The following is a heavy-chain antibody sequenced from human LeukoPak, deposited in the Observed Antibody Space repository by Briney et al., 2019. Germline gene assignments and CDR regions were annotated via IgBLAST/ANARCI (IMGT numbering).Heavy chain of an antibody. J-gene: IGHJ4*02. CDR1: GFIFSSYA. CDR2: ISSGGDNT. V-gene: IGHV3-23*01. Sequence: GGSLRLSCAASGFIFSSYAMTWVRQAPGKGLEWVSVISSGGDNTFYADSVKGRFTISRDNSKNTFYLQMNSLRDEDTALYYCAKAGGRSGYNPLGYWGQGTLVTVSS. CDR3: AKAGGRSGYNPLGY. D-gene: IGHD5-24*01.